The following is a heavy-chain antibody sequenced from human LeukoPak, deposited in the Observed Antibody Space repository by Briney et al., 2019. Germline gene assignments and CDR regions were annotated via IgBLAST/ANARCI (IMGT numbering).Heavy chain of an antibody. Sequence: VASVMVSCKASGYTFTSYGISWVRQAPGQGLEWMGWISAYNGNTNYAQKLQGRVTMTTDTSTSTAYMELRSLRSDDTAVYYCARDSGEGSTVVNWLIDYWGQGTLVTVTS. D-gene: IGHD4-23*01. V-gene: IGHV1-18*01. CDR2: ISAYNGNT. J-gene: IGHJ4*02. CDR3: ARDSGEGSTVVNWLIDY. CDR1: GYTFTSYG.